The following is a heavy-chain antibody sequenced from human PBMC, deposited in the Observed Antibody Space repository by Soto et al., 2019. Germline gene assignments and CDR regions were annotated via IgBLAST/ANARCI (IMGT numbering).Heavy chain of an antibody. V-gene: IGHV3-9*01. Sequence: EVQLVESGGGLVQPGRSLRLSCAASAFTFGDYAMHWVRQAPEKGLEWVSCISWNSRNIVYVDSVEGRFTISRDNAKNSLYLQMNSLRPEDTAFYYCAKGYTTSCFAHFDFWGQGALVTVSS. J-gene: IGHJ4*02. D-gene: IGHD2-2*01. CDR2: ISWNSRNI. CDR1: AFTFGDYA. CDR3: AKGYTTSCFAHFDF.